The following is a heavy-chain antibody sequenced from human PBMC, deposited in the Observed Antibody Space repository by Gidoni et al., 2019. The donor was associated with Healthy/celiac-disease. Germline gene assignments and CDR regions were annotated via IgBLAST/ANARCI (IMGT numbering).Heavy chain of an antibody. D-gene: IGHD2-2*01. V-gene: IGHV4-59*01. Sequence: QVQLQESGPGLVKPSETLSLTCTVSGGFISSYYWSWIRQPPGKGLEWIGYIYDSGSTNYNPSLKSRVTISVDTSKNQFSLKLSSVTAADTAVYYCARGGVPAVFDYWGQGTLVTVSS. CDR1: GGFISSYY. J-gene: IGHJ4*02. CDR3: ARGGVPAVFDY. CDR2: IYDSGST.